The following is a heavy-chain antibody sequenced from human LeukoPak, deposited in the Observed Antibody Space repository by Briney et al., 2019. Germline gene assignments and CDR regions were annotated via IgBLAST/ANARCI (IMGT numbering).Heavy chain of an antibody. CDR2: ISPSGGST. CDR3: ARDSLYGVVDY. V-gene: IGHV1-46*01. J-gene: IGHJ4*02. Sequence: ASVMVSCRTSGYTFTSYYIHWVRQAPGQGLEWMGIISPSGGSTSYAQKFQGRVTMTRDTSTSTVYMYLSSLRSEDTAVYYCARDSLYGVVDYWGQGTLVTVSS. D-gene: IGHD4-17*01. CDR1: GYTFTSYY.